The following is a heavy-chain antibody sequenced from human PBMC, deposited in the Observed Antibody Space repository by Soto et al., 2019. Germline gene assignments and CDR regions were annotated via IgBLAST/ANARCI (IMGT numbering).Heavy chain of an antibody. CDR3: ARDYGLHDFWSGYYLH. V-gene: IGHV3-30-3*01. CDR2: ISYDGSNK. CDR1: GFTFSSYA. Sequence: GGSLRLSCAASGFTFSSYAMHWVRQAPGKGLEWVAVISYDGSNKYYADSVKGRFTISRDNSKNTLYLQMNSLRAEDTAVYYCARDYGLHDFWSGYYLHWGQGTLVTVSS. D-gene: IGHD3-3*01. J-gene: IGHJ4*02.